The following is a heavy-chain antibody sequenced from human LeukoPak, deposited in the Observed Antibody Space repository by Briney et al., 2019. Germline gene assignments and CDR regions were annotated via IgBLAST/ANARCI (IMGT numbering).Heavy chain of an antibody. CDR2: ISYDGSNK. CDR3: AKSLRDRYCSSTSCYVFDY. J-gene: IGHJ4*02. D-gene: IGHD2-2*01. Sequence: GGSLRLSCAASGFTFSSYGMHWVRQAPGKGLEWVAVISYDGSNKYYADSVKGRFTISRDNSKNTLYLQMNSLRAEDTAVYYCAKSLRDRYCSSTSCYVFDYWGQGTLVTVSS. V-gene: IGHV3-30*18. CDR1: GFTFSSYG.